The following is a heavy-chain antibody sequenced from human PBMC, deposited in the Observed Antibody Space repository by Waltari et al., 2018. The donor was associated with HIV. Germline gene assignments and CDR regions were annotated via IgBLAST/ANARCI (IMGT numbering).Heavy chain of an antibody. J-gene: IGHJ4*02. CDR1: GYTFTGFY. V-gene: IGHV1-2*02. CDR3: ARTFLYCSGGTCYFDY. Sequence: QVQLVQSGAEVKKPGASVKVSCKASGYTFTGFYMHWGRQAPGQGLEWMGWSNPNSGGTNYAQKLQGRVTMTRDTSISTAYMELSRLRSDDTAVYYCARTFLYCSGGTCYFDYWGQGTLVTVSS. D-gene: IGHD2-15*01. CDR2: SNPNSGGT.